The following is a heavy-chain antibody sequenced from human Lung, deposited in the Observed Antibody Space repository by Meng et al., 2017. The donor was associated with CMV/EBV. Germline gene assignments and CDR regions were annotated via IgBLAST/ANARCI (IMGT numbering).Heavy chain of an antibody. CDR2: IYYIGST. Sequence: SETLSLXCTVSGHPITAYYWSWIRQPPGKGLEWIGYIYYIGSTNYNPSLRSRVSISVDTSKNQFSLELSFVTAADTAIYYCARDRAAIGYYYYVMDVWGHGTTVTVSS. CDR3: ARDRAAIGYYYYVMDV. D-gene: IGHD2-2*01. V-gene: IGHV4-59*01. J-gene: IGHJ6*02. CDR1: GHPITAYY.